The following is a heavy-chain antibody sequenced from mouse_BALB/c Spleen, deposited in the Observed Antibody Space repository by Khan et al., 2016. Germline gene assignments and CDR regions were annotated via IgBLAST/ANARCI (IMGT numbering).Heavy chain of an antibody. CDR3: ADALFVY. V-gene: IGHV1-87*01. CDR1: GYTSANYW. J-gene: IGHJ3*01. CDR2: IYPGDGDT. Sequence: QVQLKQSGAELARPGASVRLSCKATGYTSANYWMQWVKQRPGQGLEWIGSIYPGDGDTRYSQKFKDKATLTADTSSSSAYMHLRSVASEDSAGYYGADALFVYWGQGTLVTVSA.